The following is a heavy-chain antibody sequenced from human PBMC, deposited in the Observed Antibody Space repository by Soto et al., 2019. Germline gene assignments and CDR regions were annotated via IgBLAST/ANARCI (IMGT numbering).Heavy chain of an antibody. D-gene: IGHD2-8*01. CDR1: EVSVKSYT. J-gene: IGHJ4*01. Sequence: TISITSMVYEVSVKSYTWSWVRQPANKGLEWIGRVFSSVSATYNPSLKSRVSISMDTAENRISLKLDSVTAADAGVYFCASDGRNIGVIWGTGTRVTGS. V-gene: IGHV4-4*07. CDR2: VFSSVSA. CDR3: ASDGRNIGVI.